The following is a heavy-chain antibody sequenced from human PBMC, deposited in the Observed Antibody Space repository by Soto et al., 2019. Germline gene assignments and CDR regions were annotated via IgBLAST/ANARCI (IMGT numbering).Heavy chain of an antibody. Sequence: SETLSLTCTFYGDYITGVSDYLSWLRPPPGKGLEWIGYIYYSGSADYNPSLGSRVTISIDTSKNQFSLKLTSVTAADTAVYYCARGVGFGYYYYHMDLWGQGTTVT. CDR1: GDYITGVSDY. D-gene: IGHD3-10*01. J-gene: IGHJ6*02. CDR2: IYYSGSA. CDR3: ARGVGFGYYYYHMDL. V-gene: IGHV4-61*01.